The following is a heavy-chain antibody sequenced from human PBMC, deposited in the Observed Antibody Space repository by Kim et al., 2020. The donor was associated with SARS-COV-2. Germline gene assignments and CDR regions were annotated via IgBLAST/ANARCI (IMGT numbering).Heavy chain of an antibody. D-gene: IGHD3-22*01. V-gene: IGHV3-74*01. CDR3: ARSHYYENLYWDY. J-gene: IGHJ4*02. Sequence: YADSVKGRFTNSRDNAKNTLYLQMNSLRAEDTAVYYCARSHYYENLYWDYWGQGTLVTVSS.